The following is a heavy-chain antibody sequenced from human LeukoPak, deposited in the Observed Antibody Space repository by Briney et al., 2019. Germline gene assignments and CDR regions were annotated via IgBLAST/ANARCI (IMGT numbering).Heavy chain of an antibody. CDR1: GGSFSGYY. J-gene: IGHJ6*03. CDR2: IKQDGSEK. V-gene: IGHV3-7*01. CDR3: ARLYYYYYCMDV. Sequence: ETLSLTCAVYGGSFSGYYWSWIRQPPGKGLEWVANIKQDGSEKYYVDSVKGRFTISRDNAKNSLYLQMNSLRAEDTAVYYCARLYYYYYCMDVWGKGTTVTISS.